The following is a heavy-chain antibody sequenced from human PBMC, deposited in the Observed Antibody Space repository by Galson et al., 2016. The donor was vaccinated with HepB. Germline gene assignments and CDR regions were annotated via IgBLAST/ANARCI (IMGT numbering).Heavy chain of an antibody. CDR3: AKPHPMYSHGATFLDY. CDR1: GFTFSTYG. CDR2: ISYDGSNK. V-gene: IGHV3-30*18. Sequence: SLRLSCAASGFTFSTYGMHWVRQAPGKGLEWVAVISYDGSNKYYGDSVQGRFTSSRDNSKNTPYLQMNSLRPEDTAVYYCAKPHPMYSHGATFLDYWGQGTLVTVSS. D-gene: IGHD5-18*01. J-gene: IGHJ4*02.